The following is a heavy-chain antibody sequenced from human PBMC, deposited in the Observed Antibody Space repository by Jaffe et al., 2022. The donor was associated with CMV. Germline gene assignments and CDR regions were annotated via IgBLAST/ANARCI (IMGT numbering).Heavy chain of an antibody. CDR2: ISSTGGGT. CDR3: AKGGSSWSRFDY. J-gene: IGHJ4*02. D-gene: IGHD6-13*01. CDR1: GFTFSTYA. V-gene: IGHV3-23*01. Sequence: EVQLLESGGGLVQPGGSLRLSCTASGFTFSTYAMSWVRQAPGKGLEWVSTISSTGGGTYSADSVKGRLTISRDNSKNTLYLEMNSLGAEDTAVYYCAKGGSSWSRFDYWGQGTLVTVSS.